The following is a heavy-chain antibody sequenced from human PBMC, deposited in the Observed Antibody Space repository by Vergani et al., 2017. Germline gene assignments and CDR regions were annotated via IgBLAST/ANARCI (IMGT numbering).Heavy chain of an antibody. CDR3: AKHFRGLGMDY. CDR2: IQFDGSNQ. Sequence: QVQLVESGGGVVQRGGSLRLSCATSGFTLSNYDMQWIRQGPGKGLEFVAFIQFDGSNQYYADSVKGRFTLSRDFSKNTLYLQMNSLRTDDTATYYCAKHFRGLGMDYGGQGPRV. J-gene: IGHJ4*02. D-gene: IGHD3-16*01. CDR1: GFTLSNYD. V-gene: IGHV3-30*02.